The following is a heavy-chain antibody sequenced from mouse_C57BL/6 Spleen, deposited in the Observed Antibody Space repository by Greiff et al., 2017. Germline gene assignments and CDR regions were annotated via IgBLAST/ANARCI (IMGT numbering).Heavy chain of an antibody. CDR1: GFTFSSYA. D-gene: IGHD2-2*01. CDR3: ARGGYDKGAWFAY. J-gene: IGHJ3*01. V-gene: IGHV5-4*03. CDR2: ISDGGSYT. Sequence: EVKLEESGGGLVKPGGSLKLSCAASGFTFSSYAMSWVRQTPEKRLEWVATISDGGSYTYYPDNVKGRFTISRDNAKNNLYLQMSHLKSEDTAMYYCARGGYDKGAWFAYWGQGTLVTVSA.